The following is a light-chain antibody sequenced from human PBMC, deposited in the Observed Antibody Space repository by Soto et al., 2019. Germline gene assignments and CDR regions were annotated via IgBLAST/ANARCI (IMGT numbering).Light chain of an antibody. CDR3: QLWDSSSARV. CDR1: NIGSKN. Sequence: SYELTQPLSVSVALGQTARITCGGNNIGSKNVHWYQQKPGQAPVLVIYRDSNRPSGIPERFSGSNSGNTATLTISRAEAGDEADYYWQLWDSSSARVFGGGTKLTVL. CDR2: RDS. J-gene: IGLJ3*02. V-gene: IGLV3-9*01.